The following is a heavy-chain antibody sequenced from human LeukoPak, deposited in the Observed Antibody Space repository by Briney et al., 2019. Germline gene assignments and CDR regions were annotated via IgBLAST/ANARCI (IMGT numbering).Heavy chain of an antibody. CDR2: ISAYNGNT. CDR1: GYTFTSYG. Sequence: GASVKVSCKASGYTFTSYGISWVRQAPGQGLEWMGWISAYNGNTNYAQKLQGRVTMTTDTSTSTAYVELRSLRSDDTAVYYCARGIEYSSSFPFDYWGQGTLVTVSS. D-gene: IGHD6-6*01. J-gene: IGHJ4*02. CDR3: ARGIEYSSSFPFDY. V-gene: IGHV1-18*01.